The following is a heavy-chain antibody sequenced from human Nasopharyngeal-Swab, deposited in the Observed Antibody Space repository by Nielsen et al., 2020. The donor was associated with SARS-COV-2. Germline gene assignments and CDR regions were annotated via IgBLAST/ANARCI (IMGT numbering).Heavy chain of an antibody. D-gene: IGHD6-13*01. Sequence: GGSLRLSCAASGFTFSTYWMSWVRQTPGKGLEWLANIKPDGSYIKYADSVKGRFTISRDNARNSVYLQLNSLRAEDTALYYYATWKGSNWFDYWGQGTLVTVSS. V-gene: IGHV3-7*01. CDR2: IKPDGSYI. CDR3: ATWKGSNWFDY. CDR1: GFTFSTYW. J-gene: IGHJ4*02.